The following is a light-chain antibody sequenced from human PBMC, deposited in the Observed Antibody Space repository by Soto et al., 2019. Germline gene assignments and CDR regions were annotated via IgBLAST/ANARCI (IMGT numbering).Light chain of an antibody. CDR3: QQYKDYVYT. CDR2: DVS. J-gene: IGKJ2*01. V-gene: IGKV1-5*01. Sequence: DIQMTQSPSTLSASVGERVIITCRASQTVERWMAWYQQKPGNAPKLLISDVSTLERGVPSRFSGSGSATEFTLTISGLQPDDFATYYCQQYKDYVYTFGQGTKVESK. CDR1: QTVERW.